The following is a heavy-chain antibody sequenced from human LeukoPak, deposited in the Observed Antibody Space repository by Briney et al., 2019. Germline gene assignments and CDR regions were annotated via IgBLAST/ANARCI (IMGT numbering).Heavy chain of an antibody. CDR1: GFTFSGSV. V-gene: IGHV3-73*01. Sequence: GGSLRLSCAASGFTFSGSVMHWVRQASGKGLEWVGRIRSKTDNYATAYAASVKGRFTISRDDSKNTAYLQMNSLKTEDTAVYYCTSGSSSDFDYWGQGTLVTVSS. CDR3: TSGSSSDFDY. CDR2: IRSKTDNYAT. J-gene: IGHJ4*02. D-gene: IGHD6-13*01.